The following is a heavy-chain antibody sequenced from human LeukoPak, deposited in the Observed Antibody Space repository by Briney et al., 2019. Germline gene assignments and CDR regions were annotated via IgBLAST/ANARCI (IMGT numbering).Heavy chain of an antibody. CDR3: AREGTATTTSYYYYYYMDV. J-gene: IGHJ6*03. Sequence: ASVKVSCKASGYTFTGYYMHWVRQAPGQGLEWMGWINPNSGGTNYAQKFQGRVTMTRDTSISTAYMELSRLRSDDTAVYYCAREGTATTTSYYYYYYMDVWGKGTTVTVSS. CDR1: GYTFTGYY. D-gene: IGHD1-26*01. V-gene: IGHV1-2*02. CDR2: INPNSGGT.